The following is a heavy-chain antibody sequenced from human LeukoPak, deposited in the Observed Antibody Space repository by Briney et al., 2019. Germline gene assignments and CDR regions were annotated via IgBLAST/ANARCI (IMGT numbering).Heavy chain of an antibody. CDR3: ARDQCGGDCYYFDY. Sequence: SETLSLTCTVSGGSVSSGDHYWSWIRQPPGKGLEWIGYIYYSGSTNYNPSLKSRVTTSVDTSKNQFSLRLSSVTAADTAVYYCARDQCGGDCYYFDYWGQGTLVTVSS. V-gene: IGHV4-61*08. D-gene: IGHD2-21*02. CDR1: GGSVSSGDHY. J-gene: IGHJ4*02. CDR2: IYYSGST.